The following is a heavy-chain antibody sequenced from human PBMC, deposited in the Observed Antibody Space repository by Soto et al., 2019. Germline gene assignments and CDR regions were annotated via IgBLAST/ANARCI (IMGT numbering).Heavy chain of an antibody. CDR2: INSGGIT. Sequence: EVQSVESGGGLVQPGGSLRLSCAASGFTVNSNYMSWVRQAPGKGLEWVSLINSGGITYYADSVKGRFTISKDNSKNTLYLQMNSLRAEDTAMYYCARDSYEQAGFFWFDPWGQGTLVTVSS. CDR3: ARDSYEQAGFFWFDP. D-gene: IGHD3-3*01. CDR1: GFTVNSNY. J-gene: IGHJ5*02. V-gene: IGHV3-66*01.